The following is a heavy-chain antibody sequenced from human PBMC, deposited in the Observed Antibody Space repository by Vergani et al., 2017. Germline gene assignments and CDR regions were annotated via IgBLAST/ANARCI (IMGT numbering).Heavy chain of an antibody. CDR1: GFTFSSYA. CDR2: ISGSGGST. CDR3: AKDYLPRRIVGATGVDY. Sequence: EVQLLESGGGLVQPGGSLRLSCAASGFTFSSYAMSWVRQAPGKGLEWVSAISGSGGSTHYADSLKGRFTISRDNSKNTLYLQMKSLRAEDTAVYYCAKDYLPRRIVGATGVDYWGQGTLVTVSS. D-gene: IGHD1-26*01. V-gene: IGHV3-23*01. J-gene: IGHJ4*02.